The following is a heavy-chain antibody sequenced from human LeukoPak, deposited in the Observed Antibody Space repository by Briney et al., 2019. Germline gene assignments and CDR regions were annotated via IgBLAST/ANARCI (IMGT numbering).Heavy chain of an antibody. D-gene: IGHD6-19*01. CDR2: ISSSGSTI. Sequence: GGSLRLSCAASGFTFSSYEMNWVRQAPGKGLEWVSYISSSGSTIYYADSVKGRFTISRDNAKNSLYLQMNSLRAENTAVYYCARDQTRYSSGWYNFDYWGQGTLVTVSS. J-gene: IGHJ4*02. V-gene: IGHV3-48*03. CDR1: GFTFSSYE. CDR3: ARDQTRYSSGWYNFDY.